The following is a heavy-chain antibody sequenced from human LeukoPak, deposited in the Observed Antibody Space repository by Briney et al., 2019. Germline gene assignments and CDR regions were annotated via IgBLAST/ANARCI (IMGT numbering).Heavy chain of an antibody. Sequence: PGGSLRLSCTASGFTFSDYYMSWIRQAPGKGLEWVSYISPSGTYTNYAGSVKGRFTISRDNAKNSLYLQMNSLRAQDTPVYYCARSCSGGSCYGNYYHGMDVWGQGTTVTVSS. CDR2: ISPSGTYT. D-gene: IGHD2-15*01. CDR1: GFTFSDYY. CDR3: ARSCSGGSCYGNYYHGMDV. J-gene: IGHJ6*02. V-gene: IGHV3-11*03.